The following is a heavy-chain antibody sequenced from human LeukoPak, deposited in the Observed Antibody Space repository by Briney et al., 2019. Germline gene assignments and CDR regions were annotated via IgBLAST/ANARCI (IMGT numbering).Heavy chain of an antibody. Sequence: GRSLRLSCAASGFTFDDYAMHWVRQAPGKGLEWVSTIGWNSGSIGYADSVKGRFTISRDNSKNTVYLQMNSLRTEDTALYYCANTVGVTAFLAYWGQGTLVTVSS. CDR3: ANTVGVTAFLAY. D-gene: IGHD2-21*02. J-gene: IGHJ4*02. CDR1: GFTFDDYA. V-gene: IGHV3-9*01. CDR2: IGWNSGSI.